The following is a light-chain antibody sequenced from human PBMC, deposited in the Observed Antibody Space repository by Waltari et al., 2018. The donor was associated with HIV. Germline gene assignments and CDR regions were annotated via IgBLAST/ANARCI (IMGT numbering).Light chain of an antibody. CDR3: QQYGDSPYT. CDR1: KGVSRRY. Sequence: EVVLTQSPGTLSLSPGERDNLSCRDSKGVSRRYYAWYQQQPGHAPRLLVAGASTRAAGLSYRFRVSGSWTDFTLTITILEPEDSPVYHCQQYGDSPYTFGPGTKLEI. CDR2: GAS. V-gene: IGKV3-20*01. J-gene: IGKJ2*01.